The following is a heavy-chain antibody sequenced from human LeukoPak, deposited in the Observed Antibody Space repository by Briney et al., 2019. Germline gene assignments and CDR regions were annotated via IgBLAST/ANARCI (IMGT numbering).Heavy chain of an antibody. CDR1: GGTFSSYA. CDR2: IIPILSIA. J-gene: IGHJ4*02. D-gene: IGHD3-22*01. Sequence: SVKVSCKASGGTFSSYAISWVRQAPGQGLEWMGRIIPILSIANYAQKFQGRVTITADKSTSTAYMELSSLRSEDTAVYYCARDYYDSSGYYYPVDYWGQGTLVTVSS. CDR3: ARDYYDSSGYYYPVDY. V-gene: IGHV1-69*04.